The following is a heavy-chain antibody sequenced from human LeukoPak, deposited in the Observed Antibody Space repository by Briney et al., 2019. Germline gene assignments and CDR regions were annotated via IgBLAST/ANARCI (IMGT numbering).Heavy chain of an antibody. CDR3: AKANWVSSADAVV. J-gene: IGHJ1*01. CDR1: GFIFSSYA. D-gene: IGHD2-21*01. Sequence: GGSLRLSCAASGFIFSSYAMSWVRQAPARGLEWVSSLRGGGETFYADSVKGRFTLSRDESRNTVYLEMNNLRVEDTAVYFCAKANWVSSADAVVWGQGTLVTVSS. CDR2: LRGGGET. V-gene: IGHV3-23*01.